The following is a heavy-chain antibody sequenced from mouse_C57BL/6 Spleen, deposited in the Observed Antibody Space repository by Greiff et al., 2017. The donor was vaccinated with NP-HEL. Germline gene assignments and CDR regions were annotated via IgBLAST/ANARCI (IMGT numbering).Heavy chain of an antibody. V-gene: IGHV1-80*01. J-gene: IGHJ2*01. Sequence: VQLQQSGAELVKPGASVKISCKASGYAFSSYWMNWVKQRPGKGLEWIGQIYPGDGDTNYNGKFKGKATLTADKSSSTAYMQLSSLTSEDSAVYFCAISADYYGREGDDWGQGTTLTVAS. CDR1: GYAFSSYW. D-gene: IGHD1-1*01. CDR3: AISADYYGREGDD. CDR2: IYPGDGDT.